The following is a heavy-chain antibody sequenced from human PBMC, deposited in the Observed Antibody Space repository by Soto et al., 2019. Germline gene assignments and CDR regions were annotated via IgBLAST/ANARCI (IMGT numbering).Heavy chain of an antibody. CDR2: IYYSGST. Sequence: SETLSLTCTVSGGSISSGGYYWSWIRQHPGKGLEWIGYIYYSGSTYYNPSLKSRVTISVDTSKNQFSLKLSSVTAADTAVYYRARGLAARPLRRYYFDYWGQGTLVTVSS. V-gene: IGHV4-31*03. D-gene: IGHD6-6*01. J-gene: IGHJ4*02. CDR3: ARGLAARPLRRYYFDY. CDR1: GGSISSGGYY.